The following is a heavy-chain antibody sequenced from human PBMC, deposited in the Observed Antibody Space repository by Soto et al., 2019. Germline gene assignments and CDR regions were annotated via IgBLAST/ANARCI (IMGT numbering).Heavy chain of an antibody. D-gene: IGHD2-2*01. CDR2: INHSGST. CDR3: ARDESVPAAIGFDP. Sequence: PSETLSLTCAVYGGSFSGYYWSWIRQPPGKGLEWIGEINHSGSTNYNPSLKSRVTISVDTSKNQFSLKLSSVTAADTAVYYCARDESVPAAIGFDPWGQGTLVTVSS. J-gene: IGHJ5*02. V-gene: IGHV4-34*01. CDR1: GGSFSGYY.